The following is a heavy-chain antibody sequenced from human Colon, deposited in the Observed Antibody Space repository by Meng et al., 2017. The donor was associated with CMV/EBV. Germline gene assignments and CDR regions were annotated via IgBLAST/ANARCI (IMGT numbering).Heavy chain of an antibody. J-gene: IGHJ4*02. V-gene: IGHV3-21*01. D-gene: IGHD5-18*01. CDR1: AFAFSRSS. Sequence: AASAFAFSRSSMNWVRQAPGMGLECVSSISSSSSYMYSSDSVKGRFTISRDNAKNSLYLQVNSLRAEDTAVYYCARERGYSYGYADSWGQGTLVTVSS. CDR2: ISSSSSYM. CDR3: ARERGYSYGYADS.